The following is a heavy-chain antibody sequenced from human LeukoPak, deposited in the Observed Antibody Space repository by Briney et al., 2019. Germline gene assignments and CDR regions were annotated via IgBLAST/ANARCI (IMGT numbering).Heavy chain of an antibody. CDR3: AVAYGDYPFDY. CDR1: GGSFSGYY. D-gene: IGHD4-17*01. V-gene: IGHV4-34*01. Sequence: SETLSLTCAVYGGSFSGYYWSWIRQPPGKGLEWIGEINHSGSTNYNPSLKSRVTISVDTSKNQFSLKLSSVTAADTAVYYCAVAYGDYPFDYWGQGTLVTVSS. CDR2: INHSGST. J-gene: IGHJ4*02.